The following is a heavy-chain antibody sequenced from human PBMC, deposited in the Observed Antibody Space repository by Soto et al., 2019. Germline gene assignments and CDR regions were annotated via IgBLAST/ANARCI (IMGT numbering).Heavy chain of an antibody. V-gene: IGHV3-48*01. CDR3: ARLTALDY. CDR1: GFTFSSYS. J-gene: IGHJ4*02. Sequence: EVELVESGGGLVQTGGSLRLSCAASGFTFSSYSMTWVRQAPGKGLEWVSYISSTSSTIFYADSVKGRFTISRDNARNSLYLQMNSLRAGDTAVYYCARLTALDYWGQGTLVTVSS. CDR2: ISSTSSTI.